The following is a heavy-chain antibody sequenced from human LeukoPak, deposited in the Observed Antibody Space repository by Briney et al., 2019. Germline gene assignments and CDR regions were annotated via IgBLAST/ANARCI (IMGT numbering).Heavy chain of an antibody. D-gene: IGHD3-22*01. J-gene: IGHJ4*02. V-gene: IGHV3-53*01. CDR2: IYSGGST. Sequence: QPGGSLRLSCAASGFTVSSNYMSWVRQAPGKGLEWVSVIYSGGSTYYADSVKGRFTISRDNSKNTLYLQMNSLRAEDTAVYYCARDGYDSSGYYERWGQGTLVTVSS. CDR1: GFTVSSNY. CDR3: ARDGYDSSGYYER.